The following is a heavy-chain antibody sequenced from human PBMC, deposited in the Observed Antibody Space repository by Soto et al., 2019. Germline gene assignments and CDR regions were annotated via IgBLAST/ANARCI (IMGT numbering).Heavy chain of an antibody. V-gene: IGHV1-69*13. D-gene: IGHD2-2*01. Sequence: SVKVSCKASGGTFSSYAISWVRQAPGQGFEWMGGIIPIFGTANYAQKFQGRVTITADESTSTAYMELSSLRSEDTAVYYCARQKDIVVVPAAIDYYYGMDVWGQGTTVTVSS. CDR1: GGTFSSYA. J-gene: IGHJ6*02. CDR2: IIPIFGTA. CDR3: ARQKDIVVVPAAIDYYYGMDV.